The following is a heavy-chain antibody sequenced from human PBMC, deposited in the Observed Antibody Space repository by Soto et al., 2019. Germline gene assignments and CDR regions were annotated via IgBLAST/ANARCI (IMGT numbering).Heavy chain of an antibody. V-gene: IGHV3-30-3*01. CDR3: AREWSTSGDLDY. Sequence: QVQLVESGGGVVQPGRSLRLSCAASGFTFSSHSIQWVRQAPGKGLEWGAVISYDGSIKYYADSVKGRFTISRDNSKNTAYLQMNSLRAEDTAVFYCAREWSTSGDLDYWGQGTLVIVSS. D-gene: IGHD3-10*01. CDR2: ISYDGSIK. J-gene: IGHJ4*02. CDR1: GFTFSSHS.